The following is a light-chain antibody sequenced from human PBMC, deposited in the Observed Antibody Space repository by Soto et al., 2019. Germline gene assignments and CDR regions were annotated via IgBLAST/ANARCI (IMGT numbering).Light chain of an antibody. V-gene: IGKV1-39*01. Sequence: DIQMTQSPSSLSASVGDRITITCRASQSISRYLNWYQHKPGKAPKLLINAASSLERGVPSRFSGGGSGTDFTLNISSLQPDDFPNYYCQQNYRPTPWKFGKGTKADI. J-gene: IGKJ1*01. CDR3: QQNYRPTPWK. CDR1: QSISRY. CDR2: AAS.